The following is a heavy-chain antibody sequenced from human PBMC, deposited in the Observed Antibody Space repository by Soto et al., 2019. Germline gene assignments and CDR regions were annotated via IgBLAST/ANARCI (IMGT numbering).Heavy chain of an antibody. CDR2: IYYSGST. CDR3: ARQGSGSYNAFDI. D-gene: IGHD1-26*01. V-gene: IGHV4-39*01. J-gene: IGHJ3*02. CDR1: GGSISSSSYY. Sequence: QLQLQESGPGLVKPSETLSLTCTVSGGSISSSSYYWGWIRQPPGKGLEWIGTIYYSGSTYYNPSLKRRVTISVGTSKNQFSLKLSSVTAADTAVYYCARQGSGSYNAFDIWGQGTVVTVSS.